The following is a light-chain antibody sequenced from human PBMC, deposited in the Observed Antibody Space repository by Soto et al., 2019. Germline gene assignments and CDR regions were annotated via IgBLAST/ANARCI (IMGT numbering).Light chain of an antibody. J-gene: IGKJ1*01. CDR3: QQYYNYART. V-gene: IGKV1-5*01. CDR2: DVS. Sequence: DIQMTQSPSTLTASVGDRVSFTCRASQTIDSRLAWYQQKPGKAPKVLIYDVSTLESGVPSRFSGGGSGTEFTLAISSLQPDDFATYYYQQYYNYARTFGQGTKVDIK. CDR1: QTIDSR.